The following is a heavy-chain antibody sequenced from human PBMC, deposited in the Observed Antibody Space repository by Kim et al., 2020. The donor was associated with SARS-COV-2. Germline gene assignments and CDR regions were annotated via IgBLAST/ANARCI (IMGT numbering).Heavy chain of an antibody. CDR1: GFTFGDYA. V-gene: IGHV3-49*04. J-gene: IGHJ4*02. Sequence: GGSLRLSCTASGFTFGDYAMSWVRQAPGKGLEWVGFIRSKAYGGTREYAASVKGRFTISRDDSKSIAYLQMNSLKTEDTAVYYCIRDLIYDSSGYYYEEYYFDYWGQGTLVTVSS. CDR2: IRSKAYGGTR. CDR3: IRDLIYDSSGYYYEEYYFDY. D-gene: IGHD3-22*01.